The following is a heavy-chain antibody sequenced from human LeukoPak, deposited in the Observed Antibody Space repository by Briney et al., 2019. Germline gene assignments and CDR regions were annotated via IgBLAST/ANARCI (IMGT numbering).Heavy chain of an antibody. D-gene: IGHD3-22*01. CDR2: ISAYNGNT. CDR3: ARDHSSGYCYTFDY. Sequence: ASVKVSCKASGYTFTSYGISWVRQAPGQGLEWVGWISAYNGNTNYAQKLQGRVTMTTDTSTSTAYMELRSLRSDDTAVYYCARDHSSGYCYTFDYWGQGTLVTVSS. J-gene: IGHJ4*02. V-gene: IGHV1-18*01. CDR1: GYTFTSYG.